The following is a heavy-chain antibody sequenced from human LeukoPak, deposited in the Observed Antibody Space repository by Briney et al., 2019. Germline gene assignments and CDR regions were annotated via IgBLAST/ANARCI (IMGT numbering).Heavy chain of an antibody. V-gene: IGHV1-2*02. CDR1: GYTFTGYY. J-gene: IGHJ6*03. D-gene: IGHD3-3*01. CDR3: ARVEEGFGVVIANYYYYMDV. Sequence: GASVTVSCKASGYTFTGYYMHWVRQAPGQGLEWMGWINPNSGGTNYAQKFQGRVTMTRDTSISTAYMELSRLRSDDTAVYYCARVEEGFGVVIANYYYYMDVWGKGTTVTVSS. CDR2: INPNSGGT.